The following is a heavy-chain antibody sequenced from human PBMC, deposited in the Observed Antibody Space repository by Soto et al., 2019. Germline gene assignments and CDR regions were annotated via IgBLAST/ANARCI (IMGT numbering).Heavy chain of an antibody. CDR3: ARGDIVVVPAAANAFDI. CDR1: GDSVSSNSAA. CDR2: TYYRSKWYN. J-gene: IGHJ3*02. V-gene: IGHV6-1*01. D-gene: IGHD2-2*01. Sequence: SQTLSLTCAISGDSVSSNSAAWNWIRQSPSRGLEWLGRTYYRSKWYNDYAVSVKSRITINPGTSKNQFSLQLNSVTPEDTAVYYCARGDIVVVPAAANAFDIWGQGTMVTV.